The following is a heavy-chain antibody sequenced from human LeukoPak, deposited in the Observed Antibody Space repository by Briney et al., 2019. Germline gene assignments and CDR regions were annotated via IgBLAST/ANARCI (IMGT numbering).Heavy chain of an antibody. CDR1: GDTVSSNSAA. Sequence: SQTLSLTCAISGDTVSSNSAAWDWIRQYRSRGLEWLARTYYRSNLYKDYAGAVKIRITINPDTSKNQFSLQLNSVTPEDTAVYYCARANLPIVVVPAAMLGRYYYYYGMDVWGKGTTVTVSS. J-gene: IGHJ6*04. V-gene: IGHV6-1*01. CDR2: TYYRSNLYK. D-gene: IGHD2-2*01. CDR3: ARANLPIVVVPAAMLGRYYYYYGMDV.